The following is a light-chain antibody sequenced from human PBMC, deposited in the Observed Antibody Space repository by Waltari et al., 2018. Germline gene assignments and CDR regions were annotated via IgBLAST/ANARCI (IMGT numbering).Light chain of an antibody. Sequence: AIRITQSPSSLSASTGDRVTITCRASQGISSYLAWYQQNPGKAPKFLCYAASTLQSGVPSRFSGSGSGTDFTLTISCLQSEDFASYYCQQYYSHPPTFGQGTKVENK. V-gene: IGKV1-8*01. CDR1: QGISSY. CDR2: AAS. CDR3: QQYYSHPPT. J-gene: IGKJ1*01.